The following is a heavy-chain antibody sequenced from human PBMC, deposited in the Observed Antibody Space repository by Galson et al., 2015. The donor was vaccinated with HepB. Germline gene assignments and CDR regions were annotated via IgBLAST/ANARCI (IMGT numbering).Heavy chain of an antibody. CDR2: INSDGSST. D-gene: IGHD1-26*01. CDR3: ARDGELAHGFDY. V-gene: IGHV3-74*01. Sequence: SLRLSCAASGFTSSSYWMHWVRQAPGKGLVWVSRINSDGSSTSYADSVKGRFTISRDNAKNTLYLQMNSLRAEDTAVYYCARDGELAHGFDYWGQGTLVTVSS. CDR1: GFTSSSYW. J-gene: IGHJ4*02.